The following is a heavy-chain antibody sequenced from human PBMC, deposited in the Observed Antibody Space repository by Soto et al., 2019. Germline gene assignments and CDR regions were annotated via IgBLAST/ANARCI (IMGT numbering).Heavy chain of an antibody. CDR2: ISTYNGNT. J-gene: IGHJ4*02. CDR3: ARGPTDYYDNSANYFLDY. CDR1: GYMFITYG. D-gene: IGHD3-22*01. V-gene: IGHV1-18*01. Sequence: QVQLVQSGAEVKKPGASVKVSCMASGYMFITYGVSWVRQAPGQGLDWLGWISTYNGNTRYAERLQGRVTMTTDTTTNTAYMELRNLRSDDTAVYYCARGPTDYYDNSANYFLDYWGQGTLVTVSS.